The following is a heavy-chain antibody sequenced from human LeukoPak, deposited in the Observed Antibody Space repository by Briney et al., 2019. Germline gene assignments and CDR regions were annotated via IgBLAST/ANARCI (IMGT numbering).Heavy chain of an antibody. D-gene: IGHD3-16*01. Sequence: GGSLRLSCVASGFTFTSNWMSWVRQAPGKGLKWVANIKQDGSLKYYVDSVKGRFTISRDNAKDSLYLQMNSLRDEDTALYYCARDWAYSFDYWGQGTLVTVSS. J-gene: IGHJ4*02. CDR3: ARDWAYSFDY. V-gene: IGHV3-7*01. CDR2: IKQDGSLK. CDR1: GFTFTSNW.